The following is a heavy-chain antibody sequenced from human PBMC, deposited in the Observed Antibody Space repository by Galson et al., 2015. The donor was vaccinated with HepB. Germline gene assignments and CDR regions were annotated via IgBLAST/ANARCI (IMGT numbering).Heavy chain of an antibody. Sequence: SLRLSCAASGFTFGSYAMHWVRQAPGKGLEYVSAISNYGGVTYYADSVKGRFTISRDNSKNTLYLQMSSLRTEDTAVYYCVKDALGDFLSGHRITDYWGQGTLVTVSS. V-gene: IGHV3-64D*06. CDR2: ISNYGGVT. CDR1: GFTFGSYA. CDR3: VKDALGDFLSGHRITDY. D-gene: IGHD3-3*01. J-gene: IGHJ4*02.